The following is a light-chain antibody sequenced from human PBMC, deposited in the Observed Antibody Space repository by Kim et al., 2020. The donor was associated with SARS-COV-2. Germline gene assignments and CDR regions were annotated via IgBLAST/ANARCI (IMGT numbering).Light chain of an antibody. CDR3: QQLHTLPYT. J-gene: IGKJ2*01. CDR1: QDIKTY. CDR2: TAS. V-gene: IGKV1-9*01. Sequence: IQLTQSPSSLSASVGDRVIITCRAGQDIKTYLAWYQQKPGKAPKLLIHTASTLQGGVPSRFSGSGSGTDFTLTISGPQPEDSATYYCQQLHTLPYTFGQGTKLEI.